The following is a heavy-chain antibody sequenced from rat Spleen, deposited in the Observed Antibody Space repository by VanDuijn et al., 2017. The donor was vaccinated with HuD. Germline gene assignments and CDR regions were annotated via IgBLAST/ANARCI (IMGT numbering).Heavy chain of an antibody. CDR1: GFTFSNYD. D-gene: IGHD5-1*01. CDR2: ISTGGGNT. J-gene: IGHJ1*01. CDR3: ERRPTGGYWYFDF. V-gene: IGHV5S13*01. Sequence: EVQLVESGGGLVQPGRSLKLSCAASGFTFSNYDMAWVRQAPTKGLEWIASISTGGGNTYYTDSVTGRFTISRDNAKKPQYLQMDSLRAEDTATYYCERRPTGGYWYFDFWGPGTMVTVSS.